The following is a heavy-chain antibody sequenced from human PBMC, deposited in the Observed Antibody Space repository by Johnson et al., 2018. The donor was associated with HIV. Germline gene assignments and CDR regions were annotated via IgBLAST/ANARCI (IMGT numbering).Heavy chain of an antibody. Sequence: QVQLVESGGGVVQPGRSLRLSCAASGFAFSSYGIHWVRQAPGKGLEWVAVISHDGSNEYYADSVKGRFTISRDNPKNTLYLQMNSLRYEDTAVYYCAKSIVWVIAGNNDDAFDVWGQGTVVTVSS. V-gene: IGHV3-30*18. D-gene: IGHD2-21*01. CDR3: AKSIVWVIAGNNDDAFDV. CDR1: GFAFSSYG. J-gene: IGHJ3*01. CDR2: ISHDGSNE.